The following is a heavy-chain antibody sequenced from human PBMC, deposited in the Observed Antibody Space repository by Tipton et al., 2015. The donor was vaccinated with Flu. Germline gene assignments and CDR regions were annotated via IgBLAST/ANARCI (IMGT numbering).Heavy chain of an antibody. CDR2: IYRSGSS. Sequence: LVQSSETLSLTCDVSRYSISTGFYWGWLRQPPGRGLEWIGNIYRSGSSYSNPSLRSRVTIPVDTSKNQFFLRLNSVTAADTALYYCARRDYSNYVSEPKNWFDPWGQGTLVTVSS. V-gene: IGHV4-38-2*01. J-gene: IGHJ5*02. D-gene: IGHD4-11*01. CDR1: RYSISTGFY. CDR3: ARRDYSNYVSEPKNWFDP.